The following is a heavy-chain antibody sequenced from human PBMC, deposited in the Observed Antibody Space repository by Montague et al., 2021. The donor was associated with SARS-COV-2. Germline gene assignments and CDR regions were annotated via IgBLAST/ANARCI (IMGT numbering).Heavy chain of an antibody. J-gene: IGHJ6*02. CDR3: ARLTGSRVYYYHYGLDV. CDR1: GDSISESY. CDR2: IDNSGST. D-gene: IGHD1-20*01. Sequence: SETLSLTCTVSGDSISESYWSWIRQPPGKGLEWIGYIDNSGSTNXXPSLESRVTLTVSASNNQFYLTLTSVTAADTAVYYCARLTGSRVYYYHYGLDVWGQGTTVTVSS. V-gene: IGHV4-4*09.